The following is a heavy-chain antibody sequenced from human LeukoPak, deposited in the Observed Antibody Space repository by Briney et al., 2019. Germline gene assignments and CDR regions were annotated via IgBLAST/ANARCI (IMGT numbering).Heavy chain of an antibody. D-gene: IGHD2-2*02. CDR3: ARFDCSSTSCYTSHFDY. Sequence: GASVKVSCKASGYTFTGYYMHWVRQAPGQGLEWMGSINPNSGGTNYAQKFQGRVTMTRDTSISTAYMELSRLRSDDTAVYYCARFDCSSTSCYTSHFDYWGQGTLVTVSS. CDR1: GYTFTGYY. J-gene: IGHJ4*02. V-gene: IGHV1-2*02. CDR2: INPNSGGT.